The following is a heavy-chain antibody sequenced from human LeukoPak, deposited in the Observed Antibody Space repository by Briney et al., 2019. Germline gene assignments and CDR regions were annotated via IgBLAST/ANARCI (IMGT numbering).Heavy chain of an antibody. D-gene: IGHD5-18*01. Sequence: SETLSLTCTVSGGSLSGSSYYWGWIRQPPGKGLEWIGSISYSGSTYYNPSLKSRVTISVDTSKNQFSLKLSSVTAADTAVYYCARDRSSGYSFVADYWAREPWSPSPQ. CDR2: ISYSGST. V-gene: IGHV4-39*07. CDR1: GGSLSGSSYY. J-gene: IGHJ4*02. CDR3: ARDRSSGYSFVADY.